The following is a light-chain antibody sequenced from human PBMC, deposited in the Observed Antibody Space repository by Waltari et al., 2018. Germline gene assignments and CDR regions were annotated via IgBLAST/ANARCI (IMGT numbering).Light chain of an antibody. V-gene: IGKV3-15*01. CDR1: QSIGSD. CDR3: QQYNKWPPYT. Sequence: EIVMTQSPATLSVSPGERATLSCRASQSIGSDLAWYQQKPGQAPSLLIHGASTRVTGVPARFSGSGSWTDFTLTISSLQSEDFGVYYCQQYNKWPPYTFGQGTKLEIK. J-gene: IGKJ2*01. CDR2: GAS.